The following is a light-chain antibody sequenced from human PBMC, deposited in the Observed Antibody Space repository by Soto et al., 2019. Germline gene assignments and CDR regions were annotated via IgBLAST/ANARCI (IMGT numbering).Light chain of an antibody. Sequence: EIVLTQSPGTLSLSPGERATLSCRASQSVSRSYLAWYQQKPGQAPRLLIYGASSRATGIPDRFSGSGSGTDFTLTISSLQSEDFAVYFCQQYNNWPPVTFGPGTKVDI. CDR1: QSVSRSY. CDR3: QQYNNWPPVT. J-gene: IGKJ3*01. CDR2: GAS. V-gene: IGKV3-20*01.